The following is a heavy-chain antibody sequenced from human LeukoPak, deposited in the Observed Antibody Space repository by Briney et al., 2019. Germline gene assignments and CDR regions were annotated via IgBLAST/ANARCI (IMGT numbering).Heavy chain of an antibody. D-gene: IGHD7-27*01. CDR2: ISWNSGSI. Sequence: GGSLRLSCAASGFTFDDYAMHWVRQAPGKGLEWVSGISWNSGSIGYADSVKGRFTISRDNAKNSLYLQMNSLRAEDTALYYCAKGGTGDPPSYYYMDVWGKGTTVTVSS. CDR1: GFTFDDYA. J-gene: IGHJ6*03. CDR3: AKGGTGDPPSYYYMDV. V-gene: IGHV3-9*01.